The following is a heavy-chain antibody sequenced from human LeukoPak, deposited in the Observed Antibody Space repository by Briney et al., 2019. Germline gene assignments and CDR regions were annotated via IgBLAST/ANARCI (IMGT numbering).Heavy chain of an antibody. CDR2: ISSSGSYI. CDR1: GFNFSNYG. Sequence: GGSLRLSCAASGFNFSNYGINWVRQAPGKGLEWVSSISSSGSYIYFADSVKGRFTISRDNARSSVYLQMNSLRADDTAVYYCARAVVVTGAPAWFDPWGQGTLVTVSA. D-gene: IGHD2-15*01. J-gene: IGHJ5*02. V-gene: IGHV3-21*01. CDR3: ARAVVVTGAPAWFDP.